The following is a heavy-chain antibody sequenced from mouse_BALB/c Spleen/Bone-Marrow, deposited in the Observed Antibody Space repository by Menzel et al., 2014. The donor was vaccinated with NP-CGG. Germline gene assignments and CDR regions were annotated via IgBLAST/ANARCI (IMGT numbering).Heavy chain of an antibody. CDR3: ARRLRSAMDY. CDR2: IDPANGNT. CDR1: GFNIKDTY. V-gene: IGHV14-3*02. J-gene: IGHJ4*01. D-gene: IGHD1-1*01. Sequence: DVKLVESGAELVKPGASVKLSCTASGFNIKDTYIRWVKQRPEQGLEWIGRIDPANGNTKYDPKFQGKATITADTSSNTAYLQLSSLTSEDTAVYYCARRLRSAMDYWGQGTSVTVSS.